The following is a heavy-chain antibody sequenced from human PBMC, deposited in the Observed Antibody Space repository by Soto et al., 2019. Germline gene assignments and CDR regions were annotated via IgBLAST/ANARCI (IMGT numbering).Heavy chain of an antibody. D-gene: IGHD3-10*01. V-gene: IGHV4-59*01. J-gene: IGHJ6*02. CDR1: GGSISSYY. CDR3: ARDNMVRGVIDYYYGMDV. Sequence: QVQLQESGPGLVKPSETLSLTCTVSGGSISSYYWSWIRQPPGKGLEWIGYIYYSGSTNYNLSLKSRVTISVDTSKNQFSLKLSSVTAADSAVYYCARDNMVRGVIDYYYGMDVWGQGTTVTVSS. CDR2: IYYSGST.